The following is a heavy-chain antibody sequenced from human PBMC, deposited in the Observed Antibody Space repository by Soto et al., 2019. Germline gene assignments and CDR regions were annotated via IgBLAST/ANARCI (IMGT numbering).Heavy chain of an antibody. CDR1: GGTFSSYT. Sequence: QVQLVQSGAEVKKPGSSVKVSCKASGGTFSSYTISWVRQAPGQGLEWMGRIIPILGIANYAQKFQGRVTITADKSTSTAYMELSSLRSEDTAVYYSARDRCSSTSCFPLYFDYWGQGTLVTVSS. CDR2: IIPILGIA. CDR3: ARDRCSSTSCFPLYFDY. V-gene: IGHV1-69*08. D-gene: IGHD2-2*01. J-gene: IGHJ4*02.